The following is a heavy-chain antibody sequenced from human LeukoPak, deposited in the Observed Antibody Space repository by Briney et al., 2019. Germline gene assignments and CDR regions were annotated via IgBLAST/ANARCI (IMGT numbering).Heavy chain of an antibody. Sequence: GGSLRLSCAVSGFSVSGYWMTWVRQAPGKGLEWVANIKQDGSEKNYVDSVKGRFTISRDNAGSSLFLQMNSLRVEDTAVYYCAREWQGGIAAAGTRIEGDYWGQGTLVAVSS. D-gene: IGHD6-13*01. J-gene: IGHJ4*02. V-gene: IGHV3-7*01. CDR3: AREWQGGIAAAGTRIEGDY. CDR1: GFSVSGYW. CDR2: IKQDGSEK.